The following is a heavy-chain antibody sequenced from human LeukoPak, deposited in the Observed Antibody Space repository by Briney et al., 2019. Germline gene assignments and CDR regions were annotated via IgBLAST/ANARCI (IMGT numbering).Heavy chain of an antibody. J-gene: IGHJ4*02. CDR3: VIAYASSENWRFDY. D-gene: IGHD2-8*01. CDR2: IKQDGSEK. Sequence: SGGSLRLSCAASGFTFTNYWMSWVRQAPGKGLDWVANIKQDGSEKYYVDSVKGRFTISRDNAKNSLFLQMNSLRAEDTAVYYCVIAYASSENWRFDYWGQGTLVTVSS. V-gene: IGHV3-7*01. CDR1: GFTFTNYW.